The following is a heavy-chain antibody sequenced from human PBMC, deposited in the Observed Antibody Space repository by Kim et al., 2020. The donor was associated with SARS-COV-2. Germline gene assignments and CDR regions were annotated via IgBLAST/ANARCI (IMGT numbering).Heavy chain of an antibody. V-gene: IGHV3-9*01. Sequence: GGSLRLSCAASGFTFSDYAMHWVRQAPGKGLEWVSGIRWDGAGIYNADSVKGRFTISRDNAKNSLYLQMNSLRPEDTALYYCAKDMGLGRSGCFDDWGQGPLVTVPS. CDR3: AKDMGLGRSGCFDD. J-gene: IGHJ4*02. CDR1: GFTFSDYA. CDR2: IRWDGAGI. D-gene: IGHD3-10*01.